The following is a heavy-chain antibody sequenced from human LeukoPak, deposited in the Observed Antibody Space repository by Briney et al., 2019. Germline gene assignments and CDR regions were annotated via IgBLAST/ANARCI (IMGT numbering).Heavy chain of an antibody. V-gene: IGHV3-30*04. J-gene: IGHJ4*02. CDR2: LSYDGSDQ. CDR1: GFSFSNYA. CDR3: AKCRRSSGCDY. Sequence: PGGSLRLSCAASGFSFSNYAMHWVRQAPVKGLEWVATLSYDGSDQHYADSVKGRFTISRDNSKNTLYLQMNSLRAEDTAVYYCAKCRRSSGCDYWGQGTLVTVSS. D-gene: IGHD6-19*01.